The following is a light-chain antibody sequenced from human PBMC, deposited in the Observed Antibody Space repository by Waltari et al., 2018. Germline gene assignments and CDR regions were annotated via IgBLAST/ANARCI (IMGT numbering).Light chain of an antibody. CDR3: QSYDSSLSDVV. V-gene: IGLV1-40*01. CDR1: SSNFGSGYN. CDR2: DTN. Sequence: QSVLTQPPSVSGAPGQRVTISCTGSSSNFGSGYNVHWYKQPPGTAPKLLIYDTNARPSWGPDGFSCSKSGTSASLAITWLQAEYEAGSYCQSYDSSLSDVVFGGGTKLTVL. J-gene: IGLJ2*01.